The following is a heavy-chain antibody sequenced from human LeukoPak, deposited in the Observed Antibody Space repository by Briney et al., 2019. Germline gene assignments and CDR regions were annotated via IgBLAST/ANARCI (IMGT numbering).Heavy chain of an antibody. D-gene: IGHD1-26*01. CDR2: FSGSGGGT. CDR1: GFTFSSYA. CDR3: VKDLGRYRNNCFDY. J-gene: IGHJ4*02. Sequence: GGSLRLSCAASGFTFSSYAMSWVRQAPEKGLEWVSTFSGSGGGTYYADSVKGRFTISRDDSKNTLYLQMNSLRAEDKAVYYCVKDLGRYRNNCFDYWGQGTLVTVSS. V-gene: IGHV3-23*01.